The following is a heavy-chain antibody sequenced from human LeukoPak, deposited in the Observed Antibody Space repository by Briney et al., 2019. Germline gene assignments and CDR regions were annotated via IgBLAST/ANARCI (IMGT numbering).Heavy chain of an antibody. V-gene: IGHV3-30*18. CDR1: GFTFSSYG. D-gene: IGHD6-19*01. Sequence: PGGSLRLSRAASGFTFSSYGMHWVRQAPGKGLEWVAAISYDGNNKYYADSVKGRLTISRDNSKNTLYVQMNSLRAEDTAVYYCAKDGVKQWLAYYFDYWGQGTLVTVSS. CDR3: AKDGVKQWLAYYFDY. CDR2: ISYDGNNK. J-gene: IGHJ4*02.